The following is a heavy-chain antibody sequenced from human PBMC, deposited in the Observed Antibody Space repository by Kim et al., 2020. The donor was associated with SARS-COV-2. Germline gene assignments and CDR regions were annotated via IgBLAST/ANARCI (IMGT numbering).Heavy chain of an antibody. V-gene: IGHV3-11*01. D-gene: IGHD6-19*01. Sequence: ADSVKGRFTIPRDKAQHPLYLQMNSRRAEDTAVYYCARDGAVAGTRAFDYWGQGTLVTVSS. J-gene: IGHJ4*02. CDR3: ARDGAVAGTRAFDY.